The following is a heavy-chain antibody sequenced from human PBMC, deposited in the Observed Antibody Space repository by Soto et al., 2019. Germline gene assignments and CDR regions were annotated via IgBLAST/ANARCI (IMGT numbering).Heavy chain of an antibody. J-gene: IGHJ6*02. CDR1: GGSISSSSYY. D-gene: IGHD1-26*01. V-gene: IGHV4-39*01. CDR3: ARRATYTGYYGMDV. CDR2: IYYSGST. Sequence: SQTLSLTCTVSGGSISSSSYYWGWIRQPPGKGLEWIGSIYYSGSTYYNPSLKSRVTISVDTSKNQFSLKLSSVTAADTAVYYCARRATYTGYYGMDVCGQGTTVTXSS.